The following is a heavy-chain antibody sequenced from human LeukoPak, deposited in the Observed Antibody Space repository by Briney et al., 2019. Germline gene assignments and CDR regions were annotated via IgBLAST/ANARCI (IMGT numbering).Heavy chain of an antibody. V-gene: IGHV4-59*01. CDR3: ASHPSSSSFFDY. CDR2: IYYRGST. CDR1: GGSISSYY. J-gene: IGHJ4*02. Sequence: SETLSLTCTVSGGSISSYYWSWIRQPPGKGLEWIGYIYYRGSTNYNPSLKSRVTISVDTSKNQFSLKLSSVTAADTAVYYCASHPSSSSFFDYWGQGTLVTVSS. D-gene: IGHD6-6*01.